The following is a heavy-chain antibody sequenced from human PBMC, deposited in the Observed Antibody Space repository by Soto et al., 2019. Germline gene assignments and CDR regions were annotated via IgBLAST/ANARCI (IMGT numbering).Heavy chain of an antibody. D-gene: IGHD1-1*01. Sequence: GGSLRLSCAASGFTFSSYAMHWVRQAPGKGLEWVAVISYDGSNKYYADSVKGRFTISRDNSKNTLYLQMNSLRAEDTAVYYCARQRYAFDIWGQGTMVTVSS. V-gene: IGHV3-30-3*01. CDR3: ARQRYAFDI. J-gene: IGHJ3*02. CDR1: GFTFSSYA. CDR2: ISYDGSNK.